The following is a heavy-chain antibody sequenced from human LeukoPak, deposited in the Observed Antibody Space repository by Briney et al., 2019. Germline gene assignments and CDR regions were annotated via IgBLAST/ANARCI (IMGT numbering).Heavy chain of an antibody. V-gene: IGHV4-39*07. CDR3: ARDLRITMVRGVIYWFDP. Sequence: SETLSLTCTVSGGSISSSSYYWGWIRQPPGKGLEWIGSIYYSGSTYYNPSLKSRVTISVDTSKNQFSLKLSSVTAADTAVYYCARDLRITMVRGVIYWFDPWGQGTLVTVSS. CDR2: IYYSGST. J-gene: IGHJ5*02. CDR1: GGSISSSSYY. D-gene: IGHD3-10*01.